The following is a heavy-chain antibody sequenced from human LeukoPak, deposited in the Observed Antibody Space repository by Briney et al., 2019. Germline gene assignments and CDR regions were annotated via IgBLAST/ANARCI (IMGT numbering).Heavy chain of an antibody. V-gene: IGHV3-49*04. Sequence: PGGSLRLSCTASGFTCGDYAMSWVRQAPGKGLEWVGFIRSKAYSGTTEYAASVKGRFNISRDDSISIAYLQVNSLKTEDTAVYYCTRSTYYYDGSGYWLWGQGTLVTVSS. CDR2: IRSKAYSGTT. D-gene: IGHD3-22*01. J-gene: IGHJ4*02. CDR1: GFTCGDYA. CDR3: TRSTYYYDGSGYWL.